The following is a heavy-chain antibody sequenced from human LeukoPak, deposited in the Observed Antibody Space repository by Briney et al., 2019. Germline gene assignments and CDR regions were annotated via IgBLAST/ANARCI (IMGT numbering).Heavy chain of an antibody. V-gene: IGHV1-8*01. Sequence: ASVKVSCEASGYTFTSYDINWVRQATGQGLEWMGWMNPNSGNTGYAQKFQGRVTMTRNTSISTAYMELSSLRSEDTAVYYCARYSSSWYWDYYGMDVWGQGTTVTVSS. CDR3: ARYSSSWYWDYYGMDV. J-gene: IGHJ6*02. D-gene: IGHD6-13*01. CDR2: MNPNSGNT. CDR1: GYTFTSYD.